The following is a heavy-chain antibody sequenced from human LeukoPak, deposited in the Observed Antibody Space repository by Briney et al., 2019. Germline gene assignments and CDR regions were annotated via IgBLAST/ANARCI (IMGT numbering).Heavy chain of an antibody. CDR1: GYTFTTYG. D-gene: IGHD1-26*01. CDR2: ISAYNGNT. J-gene: IGHJ4*02. V-gene: IGHV1-18*01. CDR3: AIDSGSYHFGY. Sequence: RASVKVSCKASGYTFTTYGISWVRQAPGQGLEWMGWISAYNGNTNYAQKFQGRVTVTTDTATSTAYMELRSLRSDDTAVYYCAIDSGSYHFGYWGQGTLVTVSS.